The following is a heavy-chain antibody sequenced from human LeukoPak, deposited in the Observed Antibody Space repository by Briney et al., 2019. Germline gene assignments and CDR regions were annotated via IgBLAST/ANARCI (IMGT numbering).Heavy chain of an antibody. Sequence: PGGSLRLSCAASGFTFSSYGMHWVRQAPGKGLEWVAVIRYDGSNKYYADSVKGRFTISRDNSKNTLYLQMNRLRADDTAVYYCARELTTMVRGAKPLFDYWGQGTLVTVSS. CDR2: IRYDGSNK. V-gene: IGHV3-30*02. CDR1: GFTFSSYG. CDR3: ARELTTMVRGAKPLFDY. J-gene: IGHJ4*02. D-gene: IGHD3-10*01.